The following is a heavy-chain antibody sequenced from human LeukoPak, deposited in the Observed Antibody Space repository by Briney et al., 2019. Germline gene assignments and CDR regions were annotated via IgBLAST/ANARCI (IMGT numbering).Heavy chain of an antibody. V-gene: IGHV3-21*01. CDR2: ISSSSSYI. D-gene: IGHD2-15*01. CDR1: GFTFSSYS. CDR3: ARAPSVRLLLSWFDP. Sequence: RTGGSLRLSCAASGFTFSSYSMNWVRQAPGKGLEWVSSISSSSSYIYYADSVKGRFTISRDNAKNSLYLQMNSLRAEDTAVYYCARAPSVRLLLSWFDPWGQGTLVTVSS. J-gene: IGHJ5*02.